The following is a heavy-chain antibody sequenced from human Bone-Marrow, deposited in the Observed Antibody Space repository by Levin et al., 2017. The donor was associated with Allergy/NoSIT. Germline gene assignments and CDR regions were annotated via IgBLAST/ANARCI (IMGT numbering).Heavy chain of an antibody. CDR2: IKQDGSEK. D-gene: IGHD3-22*01. CDR3: ARVSYYDSSGYYYVIISPKFDY. J-gene: IGHJ4*02. Sequence: PGGSLRLSCAASGFTFSSYWMSWVRQAPGKGLEWVANIKQDGSEKYYVDSVKGRFTISRDNAKNSLYLQMNSLRAEDTAVYYCARVSYYDSSGYYYVIISPKFDYWGQGTLVTVSS. CDR1: GFTFSSYW. V-gene: IGHV3-7*01.